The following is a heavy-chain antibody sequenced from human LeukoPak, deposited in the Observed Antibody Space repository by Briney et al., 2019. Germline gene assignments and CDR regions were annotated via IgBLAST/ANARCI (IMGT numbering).Heavy chain of an antibody. Sequence: GASVKVSCKTSGYSFTNYGITWVRQAPGQGLEWMGWISGYNSKTFYAQKFQGRVTMTTDTSTSTVYMELRSLRSDDTAVYYCARAYDSAFDIWGQGTMVTVSS. V-gene: IGHV1-18*01. CDR1: GYSFTNYG. J-gene: IGHJ3*02. CDR3: ARAYDSAFDI. CDR2: ISGYNSKT. D-gene: IGHD3-22*01.